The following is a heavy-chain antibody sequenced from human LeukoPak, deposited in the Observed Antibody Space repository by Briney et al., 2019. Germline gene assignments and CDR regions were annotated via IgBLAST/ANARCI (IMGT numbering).Heavy chain of an antibody. CDR3: SRVKDGYSNFDS. J-gene: IGHJ4*02. V-gene: IGHV4-30-4*01. CDR1: GGSISSGDYY. Sequence: PSETLSLTRTVPGGSISSGDYYWTWIRQPPGKGLEWIGYIYYSGSTYYNPSLKSRVSTSVDTSMNQFSLKVTSVTAADTAVYYCSRVKDGYSNFDSWGQGTLVTVSS. CDR2: IYYSGST. D-gene: IGHD2-15*01.